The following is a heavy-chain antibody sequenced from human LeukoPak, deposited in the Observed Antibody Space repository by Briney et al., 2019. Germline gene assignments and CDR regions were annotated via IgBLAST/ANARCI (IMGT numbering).Heavy chain of an antibody. V-gene: IGHV4-59*01. J-gene: IGHJ6*03. CDR2: MYYSGST. D-gene: IGHD1-1*01. Sequence: SETLSLTCTVSGSSISSYHWSWIRQPPGKGLEWIGNMYYSGSTNYNPSLRSRVTISVDTSKNQFSLKLSSVTAADTAVYYCARSVWGGIYYYYYMDVWGKGTTVTISS. CDR3: ARSVWGGIYYYYYMDV. CDR1: GSSISSYH.